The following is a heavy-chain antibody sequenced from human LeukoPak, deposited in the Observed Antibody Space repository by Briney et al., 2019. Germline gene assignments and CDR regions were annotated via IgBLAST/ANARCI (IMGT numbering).Heavy chain of an antibody. Sequence: GGSLRLSCAASGFTLSSYDMHWVRQAPGKGLEWVAVISYDGSNKYYADSVKGRFTISRDNSKNTLFLQMNSLRAEDTAVYYCAKEIYGDSTGGRFQHWGQGTLVTVSS. J-gene: IGHJ1*01. CDR2: ISYDGSNK. CDR1: GFTLSSYD. D-gene: IGHD4-17*01. V-gene: IGHV3-30*18. CDR3: AKEIYGDSTGGRFQH.